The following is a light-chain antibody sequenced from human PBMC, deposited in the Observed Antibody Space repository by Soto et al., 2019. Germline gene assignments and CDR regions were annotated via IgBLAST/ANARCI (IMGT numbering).Light chain of an antibody. CDR2: GAS. J-gene: IGKJ2*01. V-gene: IGKV3-20*01. Sequence: EIVLTQSPGTLSLSPGEGTTLSCTTSQSVSSTYFAWYQQKPGQAPRLLIYGASNRATGIPDRFSGSGSGTDFPLTTSRLEPEDFAMYYCQQYDSSPPGYTCGQGTKLEIK. CDR3: QQYDSSPPGYT. CDR1: QSVSSTY.